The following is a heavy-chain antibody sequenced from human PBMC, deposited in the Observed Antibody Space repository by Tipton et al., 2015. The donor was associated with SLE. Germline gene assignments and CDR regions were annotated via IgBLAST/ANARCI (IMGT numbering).Heavy chain of an antibody. J-gene: IGHJ6*02. CDR1: GFTFIIYA. CDR2: ISYDGSNK. CDR3: ARDLGDLYGMDA. D-gene: IGHD3-16*01. V-gene: IGHV3-30*04. Sequence: SLRLSCAASGFTFIIYAMHWVRQAPGKGLEWVAAISYDGSNKNYADSVKGRFTISRDNSKNTLYLQMNSLRTEDTAVYYCARDLGDLYGMDAWGQGTTVTVSS.